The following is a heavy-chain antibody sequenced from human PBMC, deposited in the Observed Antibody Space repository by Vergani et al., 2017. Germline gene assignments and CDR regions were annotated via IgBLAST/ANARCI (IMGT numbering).Heavy chain of an antibody. CDR2: ISSSSSYI. CDR1: GFTFSSYS. CDR3: ARDFFYYDSSGYYSGFFDY. Sequence: EVQLVESGGGLVKPGGSLRLSCAASGFTFSSYSMNWVRQAPGKGLEWVSSISSSSSYIYYADSVKGRFTISRDNAKNSLSLQMNRLRAEDTAVYYCARDFFYYDSSGYYSGFFDYWGQRTLVTVSS. D-gene: IGHD3-22*01. J-gene: IGHJ4*02. V-gene: IGHV3-21*01.